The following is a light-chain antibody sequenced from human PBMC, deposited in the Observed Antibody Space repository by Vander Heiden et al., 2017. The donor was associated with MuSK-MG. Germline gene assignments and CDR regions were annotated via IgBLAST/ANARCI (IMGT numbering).Light chain of an antibody. CDR1: NIGSKS. CDR2: DDS. CDR3: QVWDSSSDHPVV. V-gene: IGLV3-21*02. J-gene: IGLJ2*01. Sequence: SYVLPQPPSVSVAPGQTARITCGGNNIGSKSVHWYQPKPGQAPGLVVYDDSDRPSGSPERFSGSNSGNTATLTISRVEAGDEADYYCQVWDSSSDHPVVFGGGTKLTVL.